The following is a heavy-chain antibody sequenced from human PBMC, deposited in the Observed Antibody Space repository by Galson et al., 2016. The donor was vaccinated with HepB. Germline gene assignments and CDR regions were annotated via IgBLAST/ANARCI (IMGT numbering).Heavy chain of an antibody. V-gene: IGHV1-46*01. D-gene: IGHD2-15*01. CDR2: INPSGGST. CDR1: GYTFTNYY. CDR3: ARARTIFSGYCSGGSCYEWFDP. Sequence: SVKVSCKASGYTFTNYYLHWVRQAPGQGLEWMGIINPSGGSTSYAQKFQGRATMTRDTSTSTVYMELSSLRSEDTAGYYCARARTIFSGYCSGGSCYEWFDPWGQGTLVTVSS. J-gene: IGHJ5*02.